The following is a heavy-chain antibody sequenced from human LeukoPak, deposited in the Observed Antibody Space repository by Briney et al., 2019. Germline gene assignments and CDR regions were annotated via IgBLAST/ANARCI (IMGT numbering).Heavy chain of an antibody. CDR2: ISYDGSNK. CDR3: ERGGRGAFDY. CDR1: GFTSSSYA. J-gene: IGHJ4*02. D-gene: IGHD3-16*01. Sequence: GGSLRLSCAASGFTSSSYAMHWVRQAPGKGLEWVAVISYDGSNKYYADSVKGRFTISKDNSKNTLYLQMNSLRAEDTAVYYCERGGRGAFDYWGQGTLVTVSS. V-gene: IGHV3-30-3*01.